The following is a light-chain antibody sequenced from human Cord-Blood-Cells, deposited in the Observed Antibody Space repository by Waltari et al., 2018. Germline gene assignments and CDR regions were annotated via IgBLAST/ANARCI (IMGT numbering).Light chain of an antibody. CDR3: CSYAGSSTWV. CDR2: EVS. CDR1: RSAVGRYNL. V-gene: IGLV2-23*02. J-gene: IGLJ3*02. Sequence: QSALTQPASVSGSPGQSITISCTGTRSAVGRYNLVPWYQQHPGKAPKLMIYEVSKRPSGVSNRFSGSKSGNTASLTISGLQAEDEADYYCCSYAGSSTWVFGGGTKLTVL.